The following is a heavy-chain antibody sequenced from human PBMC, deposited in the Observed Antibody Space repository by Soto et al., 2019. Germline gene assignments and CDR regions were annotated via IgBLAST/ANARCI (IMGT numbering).Heavy chain of an antibody. V-gene: IGHV3-9*01. Sequence: GGSLRLSCAASGFTFDDYAMHWVRQAPGKGLEWVSGISWNSGSIGYADSVKGRFTISRDNAKNSLYLQMNSLRAEDTALYYCVRFMLYYDGSGQGALDIWGQGTWVPVS. J-gene: IGHJ3*02. CDR2: ISWNSGSI. CDR3: VRFMLYYDGSGQGALDI. D-gene: IGHD3-22*01. CDR1: GFTFDDYA.